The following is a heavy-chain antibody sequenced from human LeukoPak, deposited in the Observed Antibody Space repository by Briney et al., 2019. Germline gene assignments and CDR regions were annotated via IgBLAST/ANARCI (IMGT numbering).Heavy chain of an antibody. V-gene: IGHV3-23*01. J-gene: IGHJ6*01. D-gene: IGHD1-26*01. Sequence: GGSLRLSCAASGFTISGFAMSWVRRAPGKGLELVSGISGSGDNTRYADSVKGRFTISRDNSKNTLYLEMNSLRAEDTAIYYCAKMKGHPLPKYYMDVWGQGTTVTVSS. CDR2: ISGSGDNT. CDR3: AKMKGHPLPKYYMDV. CDR1: GFTISGFA.